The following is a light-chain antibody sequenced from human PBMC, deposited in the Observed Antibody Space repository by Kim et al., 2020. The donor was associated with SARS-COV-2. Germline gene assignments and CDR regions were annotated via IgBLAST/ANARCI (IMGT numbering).Light chain of an antibody. CDR3: QQYGNSPSTT. J-gene: IGKJ1*01. CDR2: GAS. V-gene: IGKV3-20*01. CDR1: QSITNNY. Sequence: PGERATLPGRASQSITNNYLAWYQQKPGRAPRLLISGASSRATGIPDRFSGSGSGTDFTLPITRLEPEDCAVYYCQQYGNSPSTTFGQGTKVDIK.